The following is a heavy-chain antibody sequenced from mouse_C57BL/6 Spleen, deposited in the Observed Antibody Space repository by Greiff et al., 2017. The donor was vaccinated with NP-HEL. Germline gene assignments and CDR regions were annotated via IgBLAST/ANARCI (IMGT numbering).Heavy chain of an antibody. J-gene: IGHJ2*01. CDR1: GYSFTGYY. CDR3: ARDDGYHDY. Sequence: EVQLQQSGPELVKPGASVKISCKASGYSFTGYYMNWVKQSPEKSLEWIGEINPSTGGTTYNQKFKAKATLTVDKSSSTAYMQLKSLTSEDSAVYYCARDDGYHDYWGQGTTLTVSS. CDR2: INPSTGGT. V-gene: IGHV1-42*01. D-gene: IGHD2-3*01.